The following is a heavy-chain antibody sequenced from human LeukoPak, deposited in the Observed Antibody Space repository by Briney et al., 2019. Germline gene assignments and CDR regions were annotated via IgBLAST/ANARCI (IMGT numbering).Heavy chain of an antibody. CDR1: GFPFTRYW. D-gene: IGHD6-13*01. Sequence: PGGSLRLSCAASGFPFTRYWMSWVRQAPGKGLEWVAIIKPDGSEKHYVDSVKGRFTISRDNAKNSLYLQMNGLRAEDTAVYYCARLAAGSDCFDSWGQGTLVTVSS. J-gene: IGHJ4*02. V-gene: IGHV3-7*04. CDR2: IKPDGSEK. CDR3: ARLAAGSDCFDS.